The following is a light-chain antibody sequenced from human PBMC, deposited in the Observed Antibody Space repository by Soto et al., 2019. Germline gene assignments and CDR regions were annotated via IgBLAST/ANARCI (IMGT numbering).Light chain of an antibody. Sequence: EIVLTQSPVTLSLSPGERATLSCRASQGVGSSLAWYQHKPGQAPRLLIYDASNRATGLPARFSGSWSGTAFTLTISSLEPEDFAAYYCQQRSSWPHTFGGGTKVEIK. CDR2: DAS. CDR3: QQRSSWPHT. CDR1: QGVGSS. V-gene: IGKV3D-11*01. J-gene: IGKJ4*01.